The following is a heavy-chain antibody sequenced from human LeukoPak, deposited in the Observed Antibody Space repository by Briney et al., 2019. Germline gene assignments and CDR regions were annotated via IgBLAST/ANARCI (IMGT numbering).Heavy chain of an antibody. CDR3: ARNPLSTHAISAGFYYYYMDV. D-gene: IGHD2-8*01. Sequence: SGTLSLTCAVSGGSLSSGSYYWSWIRQPAGRGLEWIGRIYTSGSNNYNPSLKSRVTISVDTSKNQFSLKLSSVTAADTAVYYCARNPLSTHAISAGFYYYYMDVWGKGTTVTVSS. V-gene: IGHV4-61*02. CDR2: IYTSGSN. J-gene: IGHJ6*03. CDR1: GGSLSSGSYY.